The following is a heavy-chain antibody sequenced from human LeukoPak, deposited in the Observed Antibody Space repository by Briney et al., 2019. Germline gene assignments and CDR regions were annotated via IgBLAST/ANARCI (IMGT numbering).Heavy chain of an antibody. D-gene: IGHD3-10*01. CDR3: ARAEVTMVRGVDQYFDY. J-gene: IGHJ4*02. CDR2: IIPIFGTA. CDR1: GGTFSSYA. V-gene: IGHV1-69*05. Sequence: SVKVSCKASGGTFSSYAISWVRQAPGQGLGWMGGIIPIFGTANYAQKFQGRVTITTDESTSTAYMELSSLRSEDTAVYYCARAEVTMVRGVDQYFDYWGQGTLVTVSS.